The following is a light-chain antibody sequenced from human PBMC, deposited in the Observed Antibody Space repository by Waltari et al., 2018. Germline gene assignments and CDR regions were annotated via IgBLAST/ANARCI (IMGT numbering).Light chain of an antibody. Sequence: DIMMTQSPDSLAVSLGERATINCKSSQSVLYDSNNKNYLAWYQQKPGQPPKLLIYWASTRESGVPDRFSGSGSGTDFTLTISSLQAEDVAVYYCQQYYSFPLTFGGGTKVEIK. CDR1: QSVLYDSNNKNY. CDR2: WAS. J-gene: IGKJ4*01. V-gene: IGKV4-1*01. CDR3: QQYYSFPLT.